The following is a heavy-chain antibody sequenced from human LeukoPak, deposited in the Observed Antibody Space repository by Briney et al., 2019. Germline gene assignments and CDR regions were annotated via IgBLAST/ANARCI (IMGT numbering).Heavy chain of an antibody. D-gene: IGHD2-15*01. CDR2: ISGSGGRT. J-gene: IGHJ4*02. CDR1: GFTFNTYA. Sequence: GGSLRLSCAASGFTFNTYAINWVRQAPGKGLEWVSAISGSGGRTYYSDSVKGRFTISRDNSKNTLYLQMNSLGAEDTAVYYCARVKRDCSGGSCYSFDYWGQGTLVTVSS. CDR3: ARVKRDCSGGSCYSFDY. V-gene: IGHV3-23*01.